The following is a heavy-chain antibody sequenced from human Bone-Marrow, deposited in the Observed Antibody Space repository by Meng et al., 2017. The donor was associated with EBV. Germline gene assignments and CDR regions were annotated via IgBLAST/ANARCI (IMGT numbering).Heavy chain of an antibody. D-gene: IGHD3-10*01. CDR3: ASESGRGFTLDY. CDR2: LIPLSDAP. Sequence: QGRVVQSGGEVKKPGSSVKVSCKTSGGTFRSDAISWVRQAPGQGLEWMGGLIPLSDAPHYAQKFQGRVTITADESTSTHYLDLSGLRAEDTAVYYCASESGRGFTLDYWGQGTLVTVSS. CDR1: GGTFRSDA. J-gene: IGHJ4*02. V-gene: IGHV1-69*01.